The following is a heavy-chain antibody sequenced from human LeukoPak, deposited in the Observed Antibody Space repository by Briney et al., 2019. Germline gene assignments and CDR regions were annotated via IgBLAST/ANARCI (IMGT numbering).Heavy chain of an antibody. Sequence: PGGSLRLSCAASGFTFSSYAMHWVRQAPGKGLEWVAVISYDGSNKYHADSVKGRFTISRDNSKNTLYLQMNSLRAEDTAVYYCARGSLPYYYDSSGYLYYFDYWGQGTLVTVSS. V-gene: IGHV3-30-3*01. CDR1: GFTFSSYA. CDR2: ISYDGSNK. J-gene: IGHJ4*02. D-gene: IGHD3-22*01. CDR3: ARGSLPYYYDSSGYLYYFDY.